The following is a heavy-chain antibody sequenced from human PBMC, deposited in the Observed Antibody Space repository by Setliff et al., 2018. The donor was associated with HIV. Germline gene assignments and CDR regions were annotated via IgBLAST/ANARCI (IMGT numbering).Heavy chain of an antibody. D-gene: IGHD5-12*01. Sequence: PSETLSLTCTVSGGSISRSSYYWGWIRQPPGKGLEWIGSIHYSGSTYYNPSLKSRVTISVDTSKNQFSLKLSSVTAADTAVYYCAGPEMATITSFGFDIWGPGTMVTVSS. CDR2: IHYSGST. CDR3: AGPEMATITSFGFDI. J-gene: IGHJ3*02. CDR1: GGSISRSSYY. V-gene: IGHV4-39*01.